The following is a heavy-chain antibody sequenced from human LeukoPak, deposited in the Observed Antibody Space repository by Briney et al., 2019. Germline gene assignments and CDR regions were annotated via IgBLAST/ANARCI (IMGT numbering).Heavy chain of an antibody. J-gene: IGHJ4*02. CDR1: GVSISSYY. CDR3: ARDVTFSGSYDAGYFDY. Sequence: SETLSLTCTVSGVSISSYYWTWIRQSPGKGLECIGYVHYNGGAKYNPSLRSRVTISADASKNQFSLKLNSVTAADTAVYYCARDVTFSGSYDAGYFDYWGQGTLVTVSS. D-gene: IGHD1-26*01. CDR2: VHYNGGA. V-gene: IGHV4-59*13.